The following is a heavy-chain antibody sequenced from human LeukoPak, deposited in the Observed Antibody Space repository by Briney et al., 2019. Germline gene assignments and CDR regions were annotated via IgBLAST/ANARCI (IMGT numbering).Heavy chain of an antibody. CDR2: ISHSGGT. CDR1: GGSISSGDYY. V-gene: IGHV4-30-4*01. D-gene: IGHD3-10*01. CDR3: ASLSISGEIDY. Sequence: SQTLSLTCTVSGGSISSGDYYWSWIRQPPGKGLEWIAYISHSGGTYYNPSLKSRATISLDTSKNQFSLKLSSVTAADTAVYYCASLSISGEIDYWGQGTLVTVSS. J-gene: IGHJ4*02.